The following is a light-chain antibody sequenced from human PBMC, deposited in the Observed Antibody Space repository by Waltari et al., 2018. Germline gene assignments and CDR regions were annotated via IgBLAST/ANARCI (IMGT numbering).Light chain of an antibody. CDR2: DVS. V-gene: IGLV2-11*01. CDR3: CSYGGTYSWV. CDR1: SSDVGGYNY. J-gene: IGLJ3*02. Sequence: QSALTQPRSVSGSPGQSVTISCTGTSSDVGGYNYVSWYQQHPGKAPKLMIYDVSKRPSGFPDRFSRSKAGNTASLTISGLQAEDEADYYCCSYGGTYSWVFGGGTKLTVL.